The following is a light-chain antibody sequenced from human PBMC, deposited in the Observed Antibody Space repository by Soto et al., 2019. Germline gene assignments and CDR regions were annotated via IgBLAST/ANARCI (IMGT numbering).Light chain of an antibody. CDR2: GAS. J-gene: IGKJ1*01. Sequence: EIVMTQSPATLSVSPGGRATLSCRASQSVSSSYLSWYQQKPGQTPRLLIYGASIRATGIPARFSGSGSGTAFTLTVSSLQPEDFAVYFCQQDYNLPWTFGQGTKVDVK. V-gene: IGKV3D-7*01. CDR3: QQDYNLPWT. CDR1: QSVSSSY.